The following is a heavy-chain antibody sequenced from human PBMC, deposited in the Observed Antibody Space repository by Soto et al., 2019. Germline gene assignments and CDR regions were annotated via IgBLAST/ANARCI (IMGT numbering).Heavy chain of an antibody. J-gene: IGHJ5*02. D-gene: IGHD2-2*01. V-gene: IGHV4-39*01. CDR2: IYYSGST. CDR1: GGSISSSSYY. CDR3: ARKRNTYCSSTSCLDWFDP. Sequence: LSLTCTVSGGSISSSSYYWGWIRQPPGKGLEWIGSIYYSGSTYYNPSLKSRVTISVDTSKNQFSLKLSSVTAADTAVYYCARKRNTYCSSTSCLDWFDPWGQGTLVTVSS.